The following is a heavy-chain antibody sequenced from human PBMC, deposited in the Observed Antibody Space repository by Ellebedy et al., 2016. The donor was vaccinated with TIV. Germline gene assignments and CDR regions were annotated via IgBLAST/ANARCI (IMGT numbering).Heavy chain of an antibody. D-gene: IGHD2-2*01. V-gene: IGHV1-69*06. J-gene: IGHJ6*02. Sequence: AASVKVSCKASGGSFSSYAISWVRQAPGQGPEWMGGIIPVSGTTTYTQNFQDRVTITADTSTSTVYMELTSLRSEDTAIYYCAKEAYCSSTSCYYQGYGMDVWGQGTTVTVSS. CDR1: GGSFSSYA. CDR2: IIPVSGTT. CDR3: AKEAYCSSTSCYYQGYGMDV.